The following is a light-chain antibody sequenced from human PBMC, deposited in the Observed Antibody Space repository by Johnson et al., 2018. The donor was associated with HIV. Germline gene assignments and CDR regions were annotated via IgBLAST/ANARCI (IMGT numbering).Light chain of an antibody. Sequence: QSVLTQPPSVSAAPGQKVTISCSGSSSNMGNNYVSWYQQLPGPAPKLLIYENNNPPSGIPDRSSGPHSGPSSTLALPALQTGDEADYCCATWDSSLSTYVFGTGTKVTVL. CDR2: ENN. V-gene: IGLV1-51*02. CDR1: SSNMGNNY. CDR3: ATWDSSLSTYV. J-gene: IGLJ1*01.